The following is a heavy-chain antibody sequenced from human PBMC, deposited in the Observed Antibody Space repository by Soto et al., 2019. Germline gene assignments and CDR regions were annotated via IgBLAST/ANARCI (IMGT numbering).Heavy chain of an antibody. D-gene: IGHD6-13*01. J-gene: IGHJ4*02. V-gene: IGHV3-7*01. CDR3: ARDPRSSWYGEVDY. CDR1: GFTFSSYW. Sequence: HPGGSLRLSCAASGFTFSSYWMSWVRQAPGKGLEWVANIKQDGSEKYYVDSVKGRFTISRDNAKNSLYLQMNSLRAEDTAVYYCARDPRSSWYGEVDYWGQGTLVTVSS. CDR2: IKQDGSEK.